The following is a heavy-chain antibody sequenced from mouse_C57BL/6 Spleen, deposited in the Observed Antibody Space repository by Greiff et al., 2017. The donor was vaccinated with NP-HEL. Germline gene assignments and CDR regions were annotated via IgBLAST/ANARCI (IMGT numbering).Heavy chain of an antibody. J-gene: IGHJ3*01. CDR2: IYWDDDK. Sequence: ESGPGILQSSQTLSLTCSFSGFSLSTSGMGVSWIRQPSGQGLEWLAHIYWDDDKRYHPSLKSRLTISKDTSRNQVFLKITSVDTAYTATYYCARREGLNWGFAYWGQGTLVTVSA. CDR1: GFSLSTSGMG. V-gene: IGHV8-12*01. D-gene: IGHD4-1*01. CDR3: ARREGLNWGFAY.